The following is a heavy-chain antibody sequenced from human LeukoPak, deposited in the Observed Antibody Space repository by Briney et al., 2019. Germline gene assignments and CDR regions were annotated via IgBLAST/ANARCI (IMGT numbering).Heavy chain of an antibody. CDR1: GGSISSSSYY. V-gene: IGHV4-39*01. CDR2: IYHSGST. Sequence: SETLSLTCTVSGGSISSSSYYWGWIRQPPGKGLEWIGSIYHSGSTYYNPSLKSRVTISVDTSKNQFSLKLSSVTAADTAVYYCARLVFACSGGSCYRGGLSYYYYGMDVWGQGTTVTVSS. CDR3: ARLVFACSGGSCYRGGLSYYYYGMDV. J-gene: IGHJ6*02. D-gene: IGHD2-15*01.